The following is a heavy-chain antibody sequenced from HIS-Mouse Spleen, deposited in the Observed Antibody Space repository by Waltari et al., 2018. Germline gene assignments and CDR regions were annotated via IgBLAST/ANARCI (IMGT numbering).Heavy chain of an antibody. Sequence: QLQLQESGPGLVKPSETLSLTCTVSGGSISSSSYYRGWIRQPPGKGLEWIGSIYYGGSTYYNPSLKSRVTISVDTSKNQFSLKLSSVTAADTAVYYCAREIPYSSSWYDWYFDLWGRGTLVTVSS. V-gene: IGHV4-39*07. D-gene: IGHD6-13*01. CDR1: GGSISSSSYY. CDR2: IYYGGST. J-gene: IGHJ2*01. CDR3: AREIPYSSSWYDWYFDL.